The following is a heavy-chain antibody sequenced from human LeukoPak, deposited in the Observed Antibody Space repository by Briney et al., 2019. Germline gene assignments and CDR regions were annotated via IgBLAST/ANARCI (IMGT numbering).Heavy chain of an antibody. CDR1: GDSINSLDL. CDR2: IYYSGST. Sequence: PSETLSLTCTVSGDSINSLDLWSWVRQHPGKGLEWIGYIYYSGSTYYNPSLKSRVTISVDTSKNQFSLKLSSVTAADTAVYYCARESLHLGGNYYYYYGMDVWGQGTTVTVSS. V-gene: IGHV4-31*03. CDR3: ARESLHLGGNYYYYYGMDV. J-gene: IGHJ6*02. D-gene: IGHD1-26*01.